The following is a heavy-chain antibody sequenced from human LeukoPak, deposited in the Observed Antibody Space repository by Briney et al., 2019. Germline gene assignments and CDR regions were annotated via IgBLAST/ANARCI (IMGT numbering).Heavy chain of an antibody. CDR1: GFTFSDYY. Sequence: GGSLRLSCAASGFTFSDYYMSWIRQAPGKGLEWVSYISSSGSTIYYAYSVKGRCTISRGNAKDSLYLQMNSLGPEDTAVYYCARDPYSGNYGNYYYYYMDVWGKGTTVTISS. D-gene: IGHD1-26*01. V-gene: IGHV3-11*04. CDR3: ARDPYSGNYGNYYYYYMDV. J-gene: IGHJ6*03. CDR2: ISSSGSTI.